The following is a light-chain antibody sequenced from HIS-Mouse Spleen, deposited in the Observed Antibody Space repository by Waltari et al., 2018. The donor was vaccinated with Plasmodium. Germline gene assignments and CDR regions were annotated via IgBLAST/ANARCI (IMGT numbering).Light chain of an antibody. CDR1: QDISRY. CDR3: QQLNSYPYT. CDR2: AAS. V-gene: IGKV1-9*01. Sequence: DIQLTQSPSFLSASVGDSVTITCRASQDISRYLAWYQQKPGKAPKLLIYAASTFQSGVPSRFSGSASGTEVTLTISSLQPEDFATYYCQQLNSYPYTFGQGTKLEIK. J-gene: IGKJ2*01.